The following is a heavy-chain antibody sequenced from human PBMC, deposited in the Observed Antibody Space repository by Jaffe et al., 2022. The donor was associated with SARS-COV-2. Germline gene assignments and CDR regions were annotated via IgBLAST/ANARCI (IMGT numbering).Heavy chain of an antibody. Sequence: EVQLVESGGGLVQPGGSLRLSCAASGFTFSSYWMSWVRQAPGKGLEWVANLKQDGSETYYVDSVKGRFTISRDNAKNSLYLQMSSLRAEDTAVYYCARVRGGYCSGTSCYLALDIWGQGTMVTVSS. CDR3: ARVRGGYCSGTSCYLALDI. CDR2: LKQDGSET. CDR1: GFTFSSYW. D-gene: IGHD2-2*01. J-gene: IGHJ3*02. V-gene: IGHV3-7*01.